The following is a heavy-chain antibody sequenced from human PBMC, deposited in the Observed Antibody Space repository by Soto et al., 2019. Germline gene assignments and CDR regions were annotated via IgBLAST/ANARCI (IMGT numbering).Heavy chain of an antibody. Sequence: ASVKVSCKASGGTFSRYSITWVRQATGQGLEWMGWMNPNSGNTGYAQKFQGRVTMTRNTSISTAYMELSSLRSEDTAVYYCARTLYGDNVDYWGQGTLVTSPQ. CDR1: GGTFSRYS. CDR3: ARTLYGDNVDY. D-gene: IGHD4-17*01. J-gene: IGHJ4*02. CDR2: MNPNSGNT. V-gene: IGHV1-8*01.